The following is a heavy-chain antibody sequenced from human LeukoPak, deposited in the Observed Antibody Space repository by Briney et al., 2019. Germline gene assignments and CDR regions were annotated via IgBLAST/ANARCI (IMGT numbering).Heavy chain of an antibody. CDR2: INPYNGNT. V-gene: IGHV1-18*01. CDR3: AREREYSKSSTFFRYPDY. Sequence: ASVKVSCKASGYIFPSYGISWVRQAPGQGLEWMGWINPYNGNTNYAQKLQGRVTMTTDTSTSTAYMELRSLRSDDTAVYYCAREREYSKSSTFFRYPDYWGQGTLVTVSS. J-gene: IGHJ4*02. D-gene: IGHD6-6*01. CDR1: GYIFPSYG.